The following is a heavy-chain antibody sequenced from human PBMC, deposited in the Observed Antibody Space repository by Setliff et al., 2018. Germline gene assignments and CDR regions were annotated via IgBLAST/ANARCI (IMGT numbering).Heavy chain of an antibody. Sequence: GGSLRLSCAASGFTFSDYNMNWVRQAPGKGLEWLSYISSSSGTIFYADSVEGRFTISRDNGKNSLFLQMNSVRAEDTAVYYCARSINGYQQRYDFWGQGALVTVSS. J-gene: IGHJ4*02. D-gene: IGHD3-16*01. CDR3: ARSINGYQQRYDF. V-gene: IGHV3-48*04. CDR2: ISSSSGTI. CDR1: GFTFSDYN.